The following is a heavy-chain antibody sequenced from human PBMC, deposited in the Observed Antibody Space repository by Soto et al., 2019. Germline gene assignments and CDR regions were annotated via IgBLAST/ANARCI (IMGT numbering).Heavy chain of an antibody. V-gene: IGHV1-69*08. D-gene: IGHD2-15*01. CDR1: GGTFSSYT. CDR3: ARDAVGYWSGGSCLPMDV. J-gene: IGHJ6*02. CDR2: IIPILGIA. Sequence: QVQLVQSGAEVKKPGSSVKVSCKASGGTFSSYTISWVRQAPGQGLEWMGRIIPILGIANYAQKFQGRVMITAYXXTXTXSMELSSLRSEDTAVYYCARDAVGYWSGGSCLPMDVWGQGTTVTVSS.